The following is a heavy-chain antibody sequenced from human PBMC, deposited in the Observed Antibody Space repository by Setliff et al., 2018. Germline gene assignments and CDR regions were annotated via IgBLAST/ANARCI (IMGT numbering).Heavy chain of an antibody. D-gene: IGHD5-12*01. CDR2: IRSKAYGGTT. V-gene: IGHV3-49*04. CDR3: TTEGWDIPNDY. CDR1: GFIFSDHY. Sequence: PGGSLRLSCAASGFIFSDHYMDWVRQAPGKGLEWVGFIRSKAYGGTTEYAASVKGRFTISRDDSKSIAYPQMNSLKTEDTAVYYCTTEGWDIPNDYWGQGTLVTVSS. J-gene: IGHJ4*02.